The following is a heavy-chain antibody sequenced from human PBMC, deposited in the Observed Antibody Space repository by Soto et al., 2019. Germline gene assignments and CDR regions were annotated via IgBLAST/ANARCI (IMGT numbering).Heavy chain of an antibody. V-gene: IGHV1-18*01. CDR1: GYTFTSYG. CDR3: ARLVDTAMVLYWFDP. CDR2: ISAYNGNT. J-gene: IGHJ5*02. Sequence: QVQLVQSGAEVKKPGASVKVSCKASGYTFTSYGISWVRQAPGQGLEWMGWISAYNGNTNYAQKLQGRVTMTTDTSTSTAYMELRSLSSDDTAVYYCARLVDTAMVLYWFDPWGQGTLVTVSS. D-gene: IGHD5-18*01.